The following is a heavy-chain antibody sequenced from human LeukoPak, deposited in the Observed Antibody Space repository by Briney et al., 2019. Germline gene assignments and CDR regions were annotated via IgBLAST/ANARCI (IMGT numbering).Heavy chain of an antibody. J-gene: IGHJ6*02. Sequence: SETLSLTCAVSGGSISSGGYSWSWIRQPPGKGLEWIGYIYHSGSTYYNPSLKSRATISVDRSKNQFSLKLSSVTAADTAVYYCARGCSSTSCSLYYYYGMDVWGQGTTVTVSS. CDR1: GGSISSGGYS. CDR3: ARGCSSTSCSLYYYYGMDV. D-gene: IGHD2-2*01. CDR2: IYHSGST. V-gene: IGHV4-30-2*01.